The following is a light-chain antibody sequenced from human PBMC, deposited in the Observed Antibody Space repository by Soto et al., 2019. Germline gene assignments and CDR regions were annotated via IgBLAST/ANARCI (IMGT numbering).Light chain of an antibody. V-gene: IGKV1-5*03. Sequence: DIQMTQSPSTLSASVWDRVTITCRASASISSGLAWYQQQPGKAPKLLIYKSSIWENGVPSRFSGGGSGTEFTLTISSLQPEDFATYYCQQYGAFGQGTKVDIK. CDR1: ASISSG. CDR3: QQYGA. J-gene: IGKJ1*01. CDR2: KSS.